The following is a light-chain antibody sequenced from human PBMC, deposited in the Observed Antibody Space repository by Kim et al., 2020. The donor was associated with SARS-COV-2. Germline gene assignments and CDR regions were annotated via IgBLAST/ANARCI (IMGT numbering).Light chain of an antibody. CDR1: QSISSW. Sequence: SDSIGDRVTITCRASQSISSWLAWYQQKPGKAPKLLIYKATGLETGDPARFSGRGSGTQFTLSINNLQPDDFATYYCQQYSSYPYTFGQGTKLEI. V-gene: IGKV1-5*03. J-gene: IGKJ2*01. CDR2: KAT. CDR3: QQYSSYPYT.